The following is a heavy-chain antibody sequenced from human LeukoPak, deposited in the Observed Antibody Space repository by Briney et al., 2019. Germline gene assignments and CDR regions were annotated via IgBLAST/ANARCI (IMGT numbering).Heavy chain of an antibody. CDR1: GYSFASYW. CDR2: IYPGDSDT. V-gene: IGHV5-51*01. CDR3: ARHLLFPPTMVRGIYYFDY. D-gene: IGHD3-10*01. Sequence: GESLKISCKGSGYSFASYWIGWVRQMPGKGLEWMGIIYPGDSDTRYSPSFQGQVTISADKSISTAYLQWSSLKASDTAMYYCARHLLFPPTMVRGIYYFDYWGQGTLVTVSS. J-gene: IGHJ4*02.